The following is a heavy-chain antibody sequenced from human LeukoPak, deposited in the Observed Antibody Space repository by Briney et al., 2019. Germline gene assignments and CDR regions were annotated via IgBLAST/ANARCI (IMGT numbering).Heavy chain of an antibody. D-gene: IGHD5-18*01. Sequence: SETLSLTCAVSGASVSGNYWSWIRQSPERGLEWIGHLLDDGVTDYNPSLKSRVTILSDTSKNQFSLRLTSVTTADTAIYYCAKFSRWIPFKFWGQGTLVTVSS. J-gene: IGHJ1*01. CDR2: LLDDGVT. CDR3: AKFSRWIPFKF. CDR1: GASVSGNY. V-gene: IGHV4-59*02.